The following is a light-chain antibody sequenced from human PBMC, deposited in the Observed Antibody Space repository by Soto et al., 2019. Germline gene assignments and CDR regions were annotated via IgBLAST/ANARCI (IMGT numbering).Light chain of an antibody. J-gene: IGKJ1*01. V-gene: IGKV1-27*01. CDR2: GAS. Sequence: DIQMTQSPSSLSASVGDRVTITCRASQGISNYLAWYQQQPGKVPKVLISGASTLQSGVPSRFSGSGSGTDFTLTIISLQPEDVATYYCQKYGSPPWTFGQGNNVEIK. CDR1: QGISNY. CDR3: QKYGSPPWT.